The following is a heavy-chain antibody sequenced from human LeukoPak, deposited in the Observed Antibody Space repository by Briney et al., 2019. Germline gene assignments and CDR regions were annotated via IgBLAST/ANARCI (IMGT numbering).Heavy chain of an antibody. V-gene: IGHV1-69*05. D-gene: IGHD5-24*01. CDR1: GGTFSSYA. Sequence: ASVKVSCKASGGTFSSYAISWVRQAPGQGLEWMGRIIPIFGTANYAQKFQGRVTITTDESTSTSYMELSSLRSEDTAVYYCARGVPIRDYYYYYMDVWGKGTTVTVSS. CDR2: IIPIFGTA. CDR3: ARGVPIRDYYYYYMDV. J-gene: IGHJ6*03.